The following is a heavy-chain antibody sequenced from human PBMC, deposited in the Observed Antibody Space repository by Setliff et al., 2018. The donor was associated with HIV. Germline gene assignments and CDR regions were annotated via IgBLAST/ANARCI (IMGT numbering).Heavy chain of an antibody. CDR1: GGSISSGSYY. D-gene: IGHD1-26*01. CDR3: SKFRGGTYYEGNWFDP. V-gene: IGHV4-61*09. CDR2: IYTSGST. J-gene: IGHJ5*02. Sequence: PSETLSLTCTVSGGSISSGSYYWSWIRQPAGKGLEWIGHIYTSGSTIYYADSVKGRFTISADSSKNTVYLQMNSLRAEDTAVYYCSKFRGGTYYEGNWFDPWGQGTLVTVSS.